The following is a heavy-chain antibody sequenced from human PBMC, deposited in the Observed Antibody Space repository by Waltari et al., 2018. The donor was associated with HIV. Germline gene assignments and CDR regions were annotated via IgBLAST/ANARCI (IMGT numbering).Heavy chain of an antibody. V-gene: IGHV4-39*07. Sequence: QLQLQESGPGLVKPSETLSLTCTVSGGSISSSSYYWGWIRQPPGKGLEWIGSIYYSGSTYYNPSLKSRVTISVDTSKNQFSLKLSSVTAADTAVYYCAREESMVRGVITPDYFDDWGQGTLVTVSS. CDR3: AREESMVRGVITPDYFDD. J-gene: IGHJ4*02. CDR2: IYYSGST. D-gene: IGHD3-10*01. CDR1: GGSISSSSYY.